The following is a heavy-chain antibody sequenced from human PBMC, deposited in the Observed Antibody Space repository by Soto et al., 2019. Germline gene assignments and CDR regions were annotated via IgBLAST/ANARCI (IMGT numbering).Heavy chain of an antibody. D-gene: IGHD3-16*01. V-gene: IGHV3-15*01. Sequence: GGSLRLSCAASGFTFSSYGMHWVRQAPGKGLEWVGRIKSKTDGGTTDYAAPVKGRFTISRDDSKNTLYLQMNSLKTEDTAVYYCTTDRLGVATTLGYWGQGTLVTVSS. J-gene: IGHJ4*02. CDR2: IKSKTDGGTT. CDR1: GFTFSSYG. CDR3: TTDRLGVATTLGY.